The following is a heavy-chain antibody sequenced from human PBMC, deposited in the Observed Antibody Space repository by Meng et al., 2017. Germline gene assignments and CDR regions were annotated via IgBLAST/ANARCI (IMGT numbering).Heavy chain of an antibody. CDR3: ARDRGAVAGTNFDY. J-gene: IGHJ4*02. CDR2: IYHSGSN. CDR1: GGCISSSNW. D-gene: IGHD6-19*01. Sequence: VRLQVWAAGLVQLSVTLPLTCAVSGGCISSSNWWSWVRQTPGKGREWIGEIYHSGSNNYNPSLKSLVTISVDKSKNQFSLKLSSVTAADTAVYYCARDRGAVAGTNFDYWGQGTLVTVSS. V-gene: IGHV4-4*02.